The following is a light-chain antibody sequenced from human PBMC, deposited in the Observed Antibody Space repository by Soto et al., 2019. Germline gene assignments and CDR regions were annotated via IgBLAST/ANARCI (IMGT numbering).Light chain of an antibody. V-gene: IGKV3-11*01. CDR1: QSVSSY. Sequence: VLKQSPATLSLSPGERATLSCRASQSVSSYLAWYQQKPGQAPRLLTYDASNRATGIPARFSGSGSGTDFTLTISSLEPEDFAIYYCQQRQYWPPITFGQGTRLEIK. J-gene: IGKJ5*01. CDR3: QQRQYWPPIT. CDR2: DAS.